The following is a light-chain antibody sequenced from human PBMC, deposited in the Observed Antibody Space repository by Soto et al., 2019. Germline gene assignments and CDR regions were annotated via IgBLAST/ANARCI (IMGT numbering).Light chain of an antibody. J-gene: IGLJ3*02. CDR3: TSYSGSSTLVL. CDR1: SNDVGGYDY. CDR2: DVT. Sequence: QSALTQPASVSASPGQSITISCTGTSNDVGGYDYVSWYQHYPGKAPKLIIYDVTSRPSGVSDCFSGSKSGNTASLTISGLQSEDEADYYCTSYSGSSTLVLFGGGTQLTVL. V-gene: IGLV2-14*03.